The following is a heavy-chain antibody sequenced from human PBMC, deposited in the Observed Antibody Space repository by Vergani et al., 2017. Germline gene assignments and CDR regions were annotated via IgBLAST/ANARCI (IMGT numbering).Heavy chain of an antibody. V-gene: IGHV3-30*18. CDR2: ISYDGSNK. D-gene: IGHD6-13*01. J-gene: IGHJ4*02. CDR3: AKGVGKQQLVLSY. CDR1: GFTFSSYG. Sequence: QVQLVESGGGVVQPGRSLRLSCAASGFTFSSYGMHWVRQAPGKGLEWVAVISYDGSNKYYADSVKGRFTISRDNSKNTLYLQMNSLRAEDTAVYYCAKGVGKQQLVLSYWGQGTLVTVSS.